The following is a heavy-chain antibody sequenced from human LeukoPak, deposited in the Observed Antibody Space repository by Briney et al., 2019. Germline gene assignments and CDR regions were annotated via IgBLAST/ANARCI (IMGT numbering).Heavy chain of an antibody. V-gene: IGHV4-34*01. CDR2: INHSGST. CDR3: ARGRGSGSYFWFDP. CDR1: GGSFSGYY. J-gene: IGHJ5*02. Sequence: SETLSLTCAVYGGSFSGYYWSWIRQPPGKGLEWIGEINHSGSTNYNPSLKSRVTISVDTSKNQFSLKLSPVTAADTAVYYCARGRGSGSYFWFDPWGQGTLVTVSS. D-gene: IGHD1-26*01.